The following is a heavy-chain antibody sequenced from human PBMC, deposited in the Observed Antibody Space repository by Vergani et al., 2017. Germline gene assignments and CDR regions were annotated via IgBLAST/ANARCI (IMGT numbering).Heavy chain of an antibody. V-gene: IGHV1-18*01. CDR3: ARARAGRQWLAASGFDA. D-gene: IGHD6-19*01. Sequence: QVQLVQSGAEVKKPGASVRVSCKASDYTFTNSGISWVRQAPGQGLEWMGWISAYNGDTNYAQKLHGRVTMTTDASTSTAYMELRSLGSDDTAVYYCARARAGRQWLAASGFDAWGQGTLVTVSS. J-gene: IGHJ4*02. CDR1: DYTFTNSG. CDR2: ISAYNGDT.